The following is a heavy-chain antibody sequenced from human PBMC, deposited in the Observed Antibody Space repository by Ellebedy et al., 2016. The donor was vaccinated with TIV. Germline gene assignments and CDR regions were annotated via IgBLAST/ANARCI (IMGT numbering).Heavy chain of an antibody. CDR3: ARDGVTLFGVVIGFDY. D-gene: IGHD3-3*01. CDR2: ISSSSSYT. CDR1: GFTFSNAW. Sequence: GESLKISXAASGFTFSNAWMSWVRQAPGKGLEWVSYISSSSSYTNYADSVKGRFTISRDNAKNSLYLQMNSLRAEDTAVYYCARDGVTLFGVVIGFDYWGQGTLVTVSS. J-gene: IGHJ4*02. V-gene: IGHV3-11*06.